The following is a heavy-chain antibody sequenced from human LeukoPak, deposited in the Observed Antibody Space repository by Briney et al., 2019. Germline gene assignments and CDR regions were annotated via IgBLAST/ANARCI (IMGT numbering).Heavy chain of an antibody. CDR3: AKDSSPYCSGGSCSHFDY. CDR1: GFTFGSYG. D-gene: IGHD2-15*01. Sequence: PGGSLRLSCAASGFTFGSYGMHWVRQAPGKGLQWVAVISYDGTNKYYADSVKGRFTVSRDNAKNRLYLQMNSLRAEDTAIYYCAKDSSPYCSGGSCSHFDYWGQGTLVTVSS. J-gene: IGHJ4*02. CDR2: ISYDGTNK. V-gene: IGHV3-30*18.